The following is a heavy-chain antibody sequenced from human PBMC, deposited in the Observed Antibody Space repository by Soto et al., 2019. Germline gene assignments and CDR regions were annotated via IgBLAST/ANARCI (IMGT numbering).Heavy chain of an antibody. D-gene: IGHD6-6*01. J-gene: IGHJ4*02. CDR2: IIPIFGTA. CDR3: ARVGFGYSSSSVDY. Sequence: EASVKVSCKASGGTFSSYAISWVRQAPGQGLEWMGGIIPIFGTANYAQKFQGRVTITADESTSTAYMELSSLRSEDTAVYYCARVGFGYSSSSVDYWGQGTLVTVSS. V-gene: IGHV1-69*13. CDR1: GGTFSSYA.